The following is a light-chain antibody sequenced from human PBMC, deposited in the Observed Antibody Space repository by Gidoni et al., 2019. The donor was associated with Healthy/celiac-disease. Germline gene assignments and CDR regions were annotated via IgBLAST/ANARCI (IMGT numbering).Light chain of an antibody. Sequence: DIQMTQSPSILSASVGDRVTITCRASQSISSWLAWYQQEPGKAPKLLIYDASSLESGVPSRFSGSGSGTEFTLTISSLQPDDFATYYCQQYNSYSQTFGQGTKVEIK. J-gene: IGKJ1*01. CDR2: DAS. CDR1: QSISSW. V-gene: IGKV1-5*01. CDR3: QQYNSYSQT.